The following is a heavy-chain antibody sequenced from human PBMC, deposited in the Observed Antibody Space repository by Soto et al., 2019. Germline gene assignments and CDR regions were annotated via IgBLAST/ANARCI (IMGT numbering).Heavy chain of an antibody. D-gene: IGHD5-12*01. CDR1: GGTFSIYA. CDR2: IIPIFGTA. J-gene: IGHJ6*02. Sequence: SVKVSCKASGGTFSIYAISWVRQAPGQGLEWMGGIIPIFGTANCAQEFQGRVTITADESTSTAYMELSSLRSEDTAVYYCARDRSGIVATIETYYYGMDVWGQGTTVTVSS. CDR3: ARDRSGIVATIETYYYGMDV. V-gene: IGHV1-69*13.